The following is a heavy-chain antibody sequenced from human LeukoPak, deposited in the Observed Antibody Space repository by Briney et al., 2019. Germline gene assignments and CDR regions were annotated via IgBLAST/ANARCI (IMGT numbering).Heavy chain of an antibody. D-gene: IGHD3-9*01. CDR3: ARGLIAGSDYGIVTGYFNWFDP. J-gene: IGHJ5*02. V-gene: IGHV1-46*01. CDR2: INPSGGST. CDR1: GYTFTNYY. Sequence: ASVKVSCKASGYTFTNYYIHWVRQAPGQGLEWMGIINPSGGSTGYAQKFQGRVTMTRDTSTSSVYMELSSLRSEDTAMYYCARGLIAGSDYGIVTGYFNWFDPWGQGTLVTVSS.